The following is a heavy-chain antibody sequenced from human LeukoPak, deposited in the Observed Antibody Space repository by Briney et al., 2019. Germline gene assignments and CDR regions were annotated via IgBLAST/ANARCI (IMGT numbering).Heavy chain of an antibody. CDR3: TRWPINGACFDY. CDR2: IRSKTNNYAT. CDR1: GFTFSGSA. J-gene: IGHJ4*02. Sequence: GGSLRLSCAASGFTFSGSAMHWVRQASGKGLGWVGRIRSKTNNYATAYAASVKGRFTISRDDSKNTAYLQMNSLKTEDTAVYYCTRWPINGACFDYWGQGTLVTVSS. D-gene: IGHD2-8*01. V-gene: IGHV3-73*01.